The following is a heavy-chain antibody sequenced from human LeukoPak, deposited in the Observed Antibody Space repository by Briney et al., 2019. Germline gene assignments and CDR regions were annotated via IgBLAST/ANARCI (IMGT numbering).Heavy chain of an antibody. Sequence: GGSLRLSCAASGFTFSNYAMNWVRQAPGRGLEWVSVISSSDGSTNYADSVKGRFTISRDDSRNTLYLQMNSLRGDDTAVYYCAKDVGKWESLHFFDYWGQGTLVTVSS. V-gene: IGHV3-23*01. CDR2: ISSSDGST. J-gene: IGHJ4*02. CDR1: GFTFSNYA. D-gene: IGHD1-26*01. CDR3: AKDVGKWESLHFFDY.